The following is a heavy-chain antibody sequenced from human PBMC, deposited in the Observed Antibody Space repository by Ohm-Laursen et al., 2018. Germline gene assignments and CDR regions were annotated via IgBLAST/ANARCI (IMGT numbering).Heavy chain of an antibody. CDR2: IHYSGTT. CDR3: ARGDYGSGTYQNWFDS. Sequence: TLSLTCAVYGGSFSSYYWTWIRQPPGKELEWIGYIHYSGTTNYNPSLKSRVTISVDTSKNQFSLKLSSVTAADTAVYSCARGDYGSGTYQNWFDSWGQGTLVTVSS. J-gene: IGHJ5*01. V-gene: IGHV4-59*01. CDR1: GGSFSSYY. D-gene: IGHD3-10*01.